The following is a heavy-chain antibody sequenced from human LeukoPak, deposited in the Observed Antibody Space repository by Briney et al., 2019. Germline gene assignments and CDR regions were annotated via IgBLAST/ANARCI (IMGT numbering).Heavy chain of an antibody. Sequence: GGSLRLSCAASGFTFSSHPMHWVRQAPGKGLEYVSAISSDGGDTYYANSVKGRFTISRDNAKNSLYLQMNSLRDEDTAVYYCARDQQLDFDYWGQGTLVTVSS. CDR3: ARDQQLDFDY. CDR2: ISSDGGDT. V-gene: IGHV3-64*01. CDR1: GFTFSSHP. J-gene: IGHJ4*02. D-gene: IGHD6-13*01.